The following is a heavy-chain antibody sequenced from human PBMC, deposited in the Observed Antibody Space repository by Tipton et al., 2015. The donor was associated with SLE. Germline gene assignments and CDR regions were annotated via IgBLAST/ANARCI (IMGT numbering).Heavy chain of an antibody. V-gene: IGHV4-34*01. CDR1: GGSFTGYY. CDR2: ITHGGGT. CDR3: ARSTGTSFSVGGFDI. Sequence: TLSLTCALYGGSFTGYYWSWIRQSPGLGLEWIGEITHGGGTHYNPSLKSRVTISRDVSKTQFSLNLTSATAADAAVYYCARSTGTSFSVGGFDIWGQGTLVTVSS. D-gene: IGHD1-7*01. J-gene: IGHJ3*02.